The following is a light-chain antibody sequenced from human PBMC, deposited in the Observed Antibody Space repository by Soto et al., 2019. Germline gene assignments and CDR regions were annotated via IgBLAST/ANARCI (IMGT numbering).Light chain of an antibody. CDR1: SSDVGSYDY. V-gene: IGLV2-11*01. CDR2: NVN. CDR3: QSADSSETYWV. Sequence: QSALIQPPSVSGSPGQSVTISCTGTSSDVGSYDYVSWYQQHPGTVPKPMIYNVNTQPSGVPDRFSGSKSGNTASMTISGLQAEDEADYYCQSADSSETYWVFGGGTKLTVL. J-gene: IGLJ3*02.